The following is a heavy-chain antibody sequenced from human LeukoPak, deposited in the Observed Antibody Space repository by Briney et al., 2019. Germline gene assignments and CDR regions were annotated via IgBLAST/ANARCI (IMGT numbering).Heavy chain of an antibody. Sequence: GGSLRLSCAASGFTFSSYAMSWVSQAPGKGLEWVSGISGSGGSTYYADSVKGRFTISRDNSKNTLYLQMNRLRAEDTAVYYCAKDPAVASYYFDSWGQGTLVTVSS. J-gene: IGHJ4*02. CDR1: GFTFSSYA. CDR3: AKDPAVASYYFDS. V-gene: IGHV3-23*01. CDR2: ISGSGGST. D-gene: IGHD6-19*01.